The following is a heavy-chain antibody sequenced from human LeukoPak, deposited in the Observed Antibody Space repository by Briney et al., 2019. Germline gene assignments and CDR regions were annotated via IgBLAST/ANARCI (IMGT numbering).Heavy chain of an antibody. D-gene: IGHD1-26*01. V-gene: IGHV2-70*04. J-gene: IGHJ4*02. CDR2: IDWDDDK. CDR3: ARLNSGTYLDY. CDR1: GFPLSTSGMR. Sequence: ESGPALVKPTQTLTLTCTCSGFPLSTSGMRVSWIRQPPGKALEWLARIDWDDDKFYSTSLKTRLTISTDTSKTQVVLTMTNMDPVDTATYYCARLNSGTYLDYWGQGTLVTVSS.